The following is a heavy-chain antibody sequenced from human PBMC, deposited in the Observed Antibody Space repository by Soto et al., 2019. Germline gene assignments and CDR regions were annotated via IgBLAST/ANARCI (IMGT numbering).Heavy chain of an antibody. J-gene: IGHJ5*02. D-gene: IGHD3-3*01. Sequence: GGSLRLSCAAPGFTFSSYSIHWVRQAPGKGLEGVAGISYDGSNKYYADSVKGRFTISRDNSKNTLYLQMNSLRAEDTAVYYCAREAQGSITIFGVVIQGPKGWFDPWGQGTLVTVSS. CDR2: ISYDGSNK. V-gene: IGHV3-30-3*01. CDR3: AREAQGSITIFGVVIQGPKGWFDP. CDR1: GFTFSSYS.